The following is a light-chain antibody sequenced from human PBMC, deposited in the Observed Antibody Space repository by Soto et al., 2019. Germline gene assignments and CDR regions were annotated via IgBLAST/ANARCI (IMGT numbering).Light chain of an antibody. CDR1: QSISSW. Sequence: DIQMTQSPSTLSASVGDRVTITCRASQSISSWLAWYQQKPGKAPPLLIYKASSLESGVPSRFSGSGSGTEFTLTISSLQPDDFATYYCQQYNSYSRTFGQGTKVEIK. J-gene: IGKJ1*01. CDR2: KAS. CDR3: QQYNSYSRT. V-gene: IGKV1-5*03.